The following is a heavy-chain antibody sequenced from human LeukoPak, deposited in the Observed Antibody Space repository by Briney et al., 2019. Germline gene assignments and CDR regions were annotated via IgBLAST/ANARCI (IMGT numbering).Heavy chain of an antibody. D-gene: IGHD6-6*01. V-gene: IGHV4-34*01. Sequence: SSETLSLTCTVFYGSFSGYYWSWIRQPPGKGLEWLGEINHNGNTNYNPSLKSRVTISVDTSKDQFSLKLNSVTAADTAVYYCARHGLVAARHAFDIWGQGTMVTVSS. CDR1: YGSFSGYY. CDR3: ARHGLVAARHAFDI. J-gene: IGHJ3*02. CDR2: INHNGNT.